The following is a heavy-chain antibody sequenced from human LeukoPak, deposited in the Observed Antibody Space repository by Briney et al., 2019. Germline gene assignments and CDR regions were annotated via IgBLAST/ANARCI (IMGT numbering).Heavy chain of an antibody. CDR2: IYTSGST. J-gene: IGHJ4*02. V-gene: IGHV4-4*07. D-gene: IGHD3-22*01. CDR1: GGSISSYY. Sequence: SETLSLTCTVSGGSISSYYWSWIRQPAGKGLEWIGRIYTSGSTNYNPFLKSRVTISVDKSKNQFSLKLSSVTAADTAVYYCARGGYDSSGYYNYFDYWGQGTLVTVSS. CDR3: ARGGYDSSGYYNYFDY.